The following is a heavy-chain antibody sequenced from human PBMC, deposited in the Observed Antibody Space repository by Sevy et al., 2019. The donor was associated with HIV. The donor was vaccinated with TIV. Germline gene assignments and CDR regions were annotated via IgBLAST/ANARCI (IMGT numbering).Heavy chain of an antibody. Sequence: GGSLRLSCAASGFTFSSYSMNWVRQAPGKGPEWVSAISSSSTYTYYADSVKGRFTISRDNAKNSLYLQMNSLRAEDTAVYYCSTSGNCCGDCYSLSSYYFDYWGQGTLLTVSS. CDR3: STSGNCCGDCYSLSSYYFDY. CDR1: GFTFSSYS. D-gene: IGHD2-21*01. V-gene: IGHV3-21*04. CDR2: ISSSSTYT. J-gene: IGHJ4*02.